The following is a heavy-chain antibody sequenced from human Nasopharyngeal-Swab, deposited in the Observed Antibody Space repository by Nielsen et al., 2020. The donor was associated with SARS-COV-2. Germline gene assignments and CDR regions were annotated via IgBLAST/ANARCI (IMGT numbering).Heavy chain of an antibody. D-gene: IGHD3-22*01. CDR1: GGTFSSYA. J-gene: IGHJ4*02. V-gene: IGHV1-18*01. CDR2: ISPYNGNT. Sequence: ASVKVSCKASGGTFSSYAISWVRQAPGHGLEWMGWISPYNGNTKYGEKFQGRVTVTTDTSTTAYMELKNLRSDDTALYYCARDVYDSSGYWYFDYWGQGTLVTVSS. CDR3: ARDVYDSSGYWYFDY.